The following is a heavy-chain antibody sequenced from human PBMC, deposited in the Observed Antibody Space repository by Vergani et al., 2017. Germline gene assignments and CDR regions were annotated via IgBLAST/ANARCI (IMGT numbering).Heavy chain of an antibody. CDR2: IRSKAYGGTT. CDR3: TRVTIAAAGKRYYYYCMDV. Sequence: EVQLVESGGGLVQPGRSLRLSCTASGFTFGDYAMSWFRQAPGKGLEWVGFIRSKAYGGTTEYAASVKGRFTISRDDSKSIAYLQMNSLKTEDTAVYYCTRVTIAAAGKRYYYYCMDVWGQGTTVTVSS. V-gene: IGHV3-49*03. D-gene: IGHD6-13*01. J-gene: IGHJ6*02. CDR1: GFTFGDYA.